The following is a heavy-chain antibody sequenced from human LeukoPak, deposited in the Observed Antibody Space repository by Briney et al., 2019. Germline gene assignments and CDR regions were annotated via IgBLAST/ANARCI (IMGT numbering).Heavy chain of an antibody. V-gene: IGHV3-48*03. CDR2: ISSSGSTI. J-gene: IGHJ4*02. Sequence: PGGSLRLSCAASGFTFSSYEMNWVRQAPGKGLEWVSYISSSGSTIYYADSVKGRFTISRDNAKNSLYLQMNSLRAEDTAVYYCARDHDYGDSDYWGQGTLVTVPS. CDR1: GFTFSSYE. CDR3: ARDHDYGDSDY. D-gene: IGHD4-17*01.